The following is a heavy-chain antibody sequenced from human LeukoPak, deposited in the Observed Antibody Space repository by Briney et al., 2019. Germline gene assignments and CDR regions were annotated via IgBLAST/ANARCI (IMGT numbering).Heavy chain of an antibody. Sequence: ASVKVSCKVSGYTLTELSMHWVRQAPGKGLEWMGGFDPEDGETIYAQKFQGRVTMTEDTSTDTAYMELSSLRSEDTAVYYCATGYYDSSGYQYYYYGMGVWGQGTTVTVSS. J-gene: IGHJ6*02. CDR2: FDPEDGET. D-gene: IGHD3-22*01. CDR1: GYTLTELS. CDR3: ATGYYDSSGYQYYYYGMGV. V-gene: IGHV1-24*01.